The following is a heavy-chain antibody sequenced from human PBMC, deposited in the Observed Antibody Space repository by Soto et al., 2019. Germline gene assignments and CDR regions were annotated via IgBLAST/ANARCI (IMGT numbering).Heavy chain of an antibody. D-gene: IGHD3-3*01. CDR1: GYSLTSYW. Sequence: GESLKISCKGSGYSLTSYWIGWVRQMPGKGLEWMGIIYPGDSDTRYSPSFQGQVTISADKSISTAYLQWSSLKASDTAMYYCARAITIFGVDPDYYGMDVWGQGTTVTVSS. CDR3: ARAITIFGVDPDYYGMDV. V-gene: IGHV5-51*01. CDR2: IYPGDSDT. J-gene: IGHJ6*02.